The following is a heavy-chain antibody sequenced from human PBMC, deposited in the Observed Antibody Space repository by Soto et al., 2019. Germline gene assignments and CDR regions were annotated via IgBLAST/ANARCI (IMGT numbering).Heavy chain of an antibody. Sequence: QVQLVQSGAEVKKPGSSVKVSCKASGGTFSSYAISWVRQAPGQGLEWVGGIIPIFGTANYAQKFQGRVTITADESTSTAYMELSSLRSEDTAVYYCARGAGSSPAPIFYYGMDVWGQGTTVTVSS. CDR3: ARGAGSSPAPIFYYGMDV. J-gene: IGHJ6*02. CDR1: GGTFSSYA. CDR2: IIPIFGTA. V-gene: IGHV1-69*01. D-gene: IGHD6-13*01.